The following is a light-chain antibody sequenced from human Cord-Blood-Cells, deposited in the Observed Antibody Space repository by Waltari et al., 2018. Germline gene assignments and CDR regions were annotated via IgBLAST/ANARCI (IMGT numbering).Light chain of an antibody. Sequence: EILLTQSPATLSLSPGERATLSGGASQSVSSSYFAWYQQKPCLAPRLLIYDASSRATGIPVRFSGSGAGTDFTLTISRLEPEDFAVYYCQQYGSSPYTFGQGTKLEIK. CDR1: QSVSSSY. CDR2: DAS. CDR3: QQYGSSPYT. J-gene: IGKJ2*01. V-gene: IGKV3D-20*01.